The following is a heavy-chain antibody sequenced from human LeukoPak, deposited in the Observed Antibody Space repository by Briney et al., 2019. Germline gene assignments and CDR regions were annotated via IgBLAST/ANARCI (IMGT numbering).Heavy chain of an antibody. V-gene: IGHV3-23*01. Sequence: GGSLRLSCVASGFTFSSYAMSWVCQAPGKGLEWVSAISGSGGSTYYADSVKGRFTISRDNSKNTLYLQMNSLRAEDTAVYYCAKRPEWLGSYFDYWGQGTLVTVSS. D-gene: IGHD6-19*01. J-gene: IGHJ4*02. CDR3: AKRPEWLGSYFDY. CDR2: ISGSGGST. CDR1: GFTFSSYA.